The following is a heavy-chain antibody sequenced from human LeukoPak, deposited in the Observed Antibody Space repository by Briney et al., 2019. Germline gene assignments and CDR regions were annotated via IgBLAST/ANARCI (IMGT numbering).Heavy chain of an antibody. Sequence: PGGSLRLSCAASGSTFSNYWMTWVRQAPGKGLEWVANIKVDGSETHYVDSVEGRFTISRDNAKDSLYLQMNSLRAEDTAIYYCARDTSYYDSRGQYDSFDMWGQGTMVTVSS. CDR1: GSTFSNYW. CDR2: IKVDGSET. J-gene: IGHJ3*02. D-gene: IGHD3-22*01. CDR3: ARDTSYYDSRGQYDSFDM. V-gene: IGHV3-7*01.